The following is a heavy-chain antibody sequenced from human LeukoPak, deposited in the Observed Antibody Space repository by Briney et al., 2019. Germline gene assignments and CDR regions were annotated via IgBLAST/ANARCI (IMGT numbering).Heavy chain of an antibody. V-gene: IGHV3-21*01. J-gene: IGHJ4*02. CDR3: LTRKYSAKGGFDY. D-gene: IGHD6-6*01. CDR2: ISSSSSYI. Sequence: NPGGSLRLSCAASGFTFSSYSMNWVRQAPGKGLEWVSSISSSSSYIYYADSVKGRFTISRDNAKNSLYLQMNSLRAEDTAVYYCLTRKYSAKGGFDYWGQGTLVTVSS. CDR1: GFTFSSYS.